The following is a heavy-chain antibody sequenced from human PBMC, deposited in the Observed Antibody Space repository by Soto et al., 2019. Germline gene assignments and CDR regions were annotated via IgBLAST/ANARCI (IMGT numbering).Heavy chain of an antibody. CDR1: GYTFSGHG. Sequence: VQLVQSGAEVKKPGASVKVSCKASGYTFSGHGMHWVRQAAGESLEWVSVIGTSGHAFYADSVKGRFTISREDAKNSVYLQMNSLRDGDTAVYYCARGGGFGEQYSDAFDIWGQGTMVTVSS. CDR2: IGTSGHA. D-gene: IGHD3-10*01. J-gene: IGHJ3*02. CDR3: ARGGGFGEQYSDAFDI. V-gene: IGHV3-13*01.